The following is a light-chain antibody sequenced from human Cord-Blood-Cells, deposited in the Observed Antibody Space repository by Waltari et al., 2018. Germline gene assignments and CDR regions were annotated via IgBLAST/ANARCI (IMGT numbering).Light chain of an antibody. CDR1: SSNIGAGYD. CDR2: GHS. J-gene: IGLJ1*01. CDR3: QSYDSSLSVYV. Sequence: QSLLTQLLTVSGALGQRVTITFIAISSNIGAGYDVHCYQHIPATAHKHFIYGHSKLPSGVSDRFSGFKSGISASLAISVLQAEDEAVYYCQSYDSSLSVYVFGTGSKVTVL. V-gene: IGLV1-40*01.